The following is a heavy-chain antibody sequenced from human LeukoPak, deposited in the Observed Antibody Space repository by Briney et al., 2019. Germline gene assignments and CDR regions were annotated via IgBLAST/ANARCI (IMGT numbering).Heavy chain of an antibody. Sequence: GGSLRLSCAASGFTFSSYNMNWVRQAPGKGLEWVSYISSSSSTIYYADSVKGRFTISRDNAKNSLYLQMNSLRDEDTAVYYCARDRWGYQLPWFDPWGQGTLVAVSS. CDR2: ISSSSSTI. V-gene: IGHV3-48*02. CDR3: ARDRWGYQLPWFDP. D-gene: IGHD2-2*01. J-gene: IGHJ5*02. CDR1: GFTFSSYN.